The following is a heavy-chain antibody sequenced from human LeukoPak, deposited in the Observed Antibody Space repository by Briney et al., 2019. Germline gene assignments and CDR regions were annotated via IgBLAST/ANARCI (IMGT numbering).Heavy chain of an antibody. CDR1: GYTFTGYY. V-gene: IGHV1-2*02. D-gene: IGHD6-6*01. CDR3: ASYSTSLYDYYYYMDV. Sequence: ASVKVSCKASGYTFTGYYMHWVRQAPGQGLEWMGWINPNSGGTNYAQKFQGRVTMTRDTSISTAYMELSRLRSDDTAVYYCASYSTSLYDYYYYMDVWGKGTTVIVSS. CDR2: INPNSGGT. J-gene: IGHJ6*03.